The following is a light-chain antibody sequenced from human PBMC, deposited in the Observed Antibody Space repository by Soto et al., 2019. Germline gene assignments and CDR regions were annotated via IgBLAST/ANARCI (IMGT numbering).Light chain of an antibody. CDR2: WAS. J-gene: IGKJ2*01. Sequence: DIVMTQSPDSLTLSLGERATITCRSSRTVLSVSDNQYYLNWYQHKPRQPPKLLIYWASTRESGVPDRFTGSGSGTDFTLTINSLEPEDFAVYYCQQRGDRPRTFGQGTKLEIK. CDR1: RTVLSVSDNQYY. V-gene: IGKV4-1*01. CDR3: QQRGDRPRT.